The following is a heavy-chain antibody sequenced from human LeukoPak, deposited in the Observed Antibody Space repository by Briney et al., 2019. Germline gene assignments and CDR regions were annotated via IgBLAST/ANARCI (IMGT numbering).Heavy chain of an antibody. J-gene: IGHJ4*02. CDR1: GYIFTSYA. D-gene: IGHD2-2*01. CDR3: ARGYCSSVSCYGGSY. CDR2: INTNTGNP. V-gene: IGHV7-4-1*02. Sequence: GASVKVSCKASGYIFTSYAMNWVRQAPGQGLEWMGWINTNTGNPTYAQGFTGRFVFSLDTSVSTAYLQISSLKAEDTAVYYCARGYCSSVSCYGGSYWGQGTLVTVSS.